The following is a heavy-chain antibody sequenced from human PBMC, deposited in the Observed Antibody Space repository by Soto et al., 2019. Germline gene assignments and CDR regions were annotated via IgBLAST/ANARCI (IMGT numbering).Heavy chain of an antibody. CDR3: APELGHNPARHFDS. CDR1: GVTFSSET. J-gene: IGHJ4*02. V-gene: IGHV1-69*01. Sequence: QVQLVQSGAEVKKPGSSVKVSCKASGVTFSSETISWVRQAPGQGLEWVGGIISLFGTANYAQKFQGRVTITEDESTTTLYIELSSLRSDDTALYYCAPELGHNPARHFDSWGQGTLVNVS. CDR2: IISLFGTA. D-gene: IGHD6-13*01.